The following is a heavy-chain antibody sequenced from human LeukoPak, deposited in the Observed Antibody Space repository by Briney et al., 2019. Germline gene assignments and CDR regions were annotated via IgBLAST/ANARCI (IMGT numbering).Heavy chain of an antibody. V-gene: IGHV3-21*01. CDR2: ISSSSSYI. Sequence: PGGSLRLSCAASAFTFSSYSMNWVRQAPGKGLEWVSSISSSSSYIYYADSVKGRFTISRDNAKNSLYLQMNSLRAEDTAVYYCAIGYCSGGSCYEGISYFQHWGQGTLVTVSS. CDR1: AFTFSSYS. CDR3: AIGYCSGGSCYEGISYFQH. J-gene: IGHJ1*01. D-gene: IGHD2-15*01.